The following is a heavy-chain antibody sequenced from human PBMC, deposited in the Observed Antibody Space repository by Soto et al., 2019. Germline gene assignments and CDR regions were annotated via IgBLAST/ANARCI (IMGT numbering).Heavy chain of an antibody. CDR3: AKGRGSTRSCSDY. Sequence: EVQLLESGGGLVQPGGSLRLSCAASGFTFDSYAMSWVRQTPGKGLEWVSVISGSGDRTYYADSVKGRFTISRDNSRNTLYLQMNSLRAEDTAIYYCAKGRGSTRSCSDYWGQGTLVTVSS. CDR2: ISGSGDRT. V-gene: IGHV3-23*01. D-gene: IGHD2-2*01. CDR1: GFTFDSYA. J-gene: IGHJ4*02.